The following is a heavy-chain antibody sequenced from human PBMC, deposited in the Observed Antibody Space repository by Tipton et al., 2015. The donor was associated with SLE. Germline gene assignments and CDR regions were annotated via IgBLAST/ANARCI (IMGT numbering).Heavy chain of an antibody. CDR2: IYDSGST. Sequence: TLSLTCTVSGGSISSGDFYWSWIRQPPGKGLEWIGYIYDSGSTNYNPSLKSRVTISVDRSKNQFSLKLSSVTAADTAVYYCARVVKDLGFDLWGRGTLVTVSS. CDR1: GGSISSGDFY. J-gene: IGHJ2*01. CDR3: ARVVKDLGFDL. D-gene: IGHD2-21*01. V-gene: IGHV4-30-4*01.